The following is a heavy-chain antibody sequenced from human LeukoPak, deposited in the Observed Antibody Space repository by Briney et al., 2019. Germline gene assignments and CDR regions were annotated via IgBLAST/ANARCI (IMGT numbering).Heavy chain of an antibody. V-gene: IGHV1-3*01. Sequence: ASVKVSCKASGYTFTSYAMHWVRQAPGQRLEWMGWINAGNGNTKYSQKFQGRVTITKDTSASTAYMELSSLRSEDTAVYYCARETLNSISYGMDVWGQGTTVTVSS. CDR3: ARETLNSISYGMDV. J-gene: IGHJ6*02. CDR1: GYTFTSYA. D-gene: IGHD1-1*01. CDR2: INAGNGNT.